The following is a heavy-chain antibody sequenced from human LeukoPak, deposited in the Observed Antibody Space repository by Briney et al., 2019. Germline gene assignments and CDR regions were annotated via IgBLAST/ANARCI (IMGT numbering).Heavy chain of an antibody. D-gene: IGHD3-10*01. Sequence: SETLSLTCAVYGGSFSGYYWSWIRQPPGKGLEWIGEINHSGSTNYNPSLKSRVTISVATSKNQFSLKLSSVTAADTAVYYCAREGRYYYGSGSYFDYWGQGTLVTVSS. CDR2: INHSGST. V-gene: IGHV4-34*01. CDR3: AREGRYYYGSGSYFDY. J-gene: IGHJ4*02. CDR1: GGSFSGYY.